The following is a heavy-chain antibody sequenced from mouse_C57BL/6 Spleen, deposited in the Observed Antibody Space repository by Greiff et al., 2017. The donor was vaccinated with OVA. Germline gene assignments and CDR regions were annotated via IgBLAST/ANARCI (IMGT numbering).Heavy chain of an antibody. D-gene: IGHD1-1*01. J-gene: IGHJ1*03. CDR3: ARNYGTTVVADWYFDV. Sequence: VQLQESGPGLVAPSQSLSITCTVSGFSLTSYAISWVRQPPGKGLEWLGVIWTGGGTNYNSALKSRLSISKDNSKSQFFLKMNSLQTDDTARYYCARNYGTTVVADWYFDVWGTGTTVTVSS. CDR2: IWTGGGT. V-gene: IGHV2-9-1*01. CDR1: GFSLTSYA.